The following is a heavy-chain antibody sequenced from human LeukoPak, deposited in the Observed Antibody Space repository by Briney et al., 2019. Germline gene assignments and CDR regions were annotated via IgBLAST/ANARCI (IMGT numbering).Heavy chain of an antibody. Sequence: PSQTLSLTCTVSGGSISSGDYYGSWIRQPPGKGLEWIGYIYYSGSTYYNPSLKSRVTISVDTSKHQFSLKLSSVTAADTAVYYCARGENYDILTGYLFDYWGQGTLVTVSS. CDR1: GGSISSGDYY. J-gene: IGHJ4*02. D-gene: IGHD3-9*01. CDR2: IYYSGST. V-gene: IGHV4-30-4*01. CDR3: ARGENYDILTGYLFDY.